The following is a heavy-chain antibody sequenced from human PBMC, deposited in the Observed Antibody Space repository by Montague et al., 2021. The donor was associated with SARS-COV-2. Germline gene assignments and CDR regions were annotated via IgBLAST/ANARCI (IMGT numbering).Heavy chain of an antibody. J-gene: IGHJ4*02. D-gene: IGHD6-13*01. V-gene: IGHV2-70*11. Sequence: PALAKPTQTLTLTCAFSGFSLSTSGMCVSWIRQPPGKALEWLARSDWDDDKYYSTSLKTRLTISKDTSKNQVVLTMTNMDPVDTATYYCAREIAAAGPALDYWGQGTLVTVAS. CDR2: SDWDDDK. CDR3: AREIAAAGPALDY. CDR1: GFSLSTSGMC.